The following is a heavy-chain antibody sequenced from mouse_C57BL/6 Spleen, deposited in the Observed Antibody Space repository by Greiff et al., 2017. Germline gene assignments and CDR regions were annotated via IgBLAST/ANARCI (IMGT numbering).Heavy chain of an antibody. Sequence: VQLVESGAELVKPGASVKISCKASGYAFSSYWMNWVKQRPGKGLEWIGQIYPGDGDTNYNGKFKGKATLTADKSSSTAYMQLSSLTSEDSAVYFCASSTVVATGGYFDVWGTGTTVTVSS. J-gene: IGHJ1*03. CDR3: ASSTVVATGGYFDV. V-gene: IGHV1-80*01. CDR1: GYAFSSYW. CDR2: IYPGDGDT. D-gene: IGHD1-1*01.